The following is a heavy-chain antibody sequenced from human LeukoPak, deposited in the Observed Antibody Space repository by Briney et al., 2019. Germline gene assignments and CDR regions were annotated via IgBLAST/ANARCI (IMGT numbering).Heavy chain of an antibody. Sequence: SETLSLTCTVSGGSISSSSYYWGWIRQPPGKGLEWIGSINYSGSTYYNPSLKSRVTISVDRSKNQFSLKLSSVTAADTAVYYCAREGDASIAARSFDYWGQGTLVTVSS. J-gene: IGHJ4*02. CDR2: INYSGST. CDR3: AREGDASIAARSFDY. D-gene: IGHD6-6*01. CDR1: GGSISSSSYY. V-gene: IGHV4-39*07.